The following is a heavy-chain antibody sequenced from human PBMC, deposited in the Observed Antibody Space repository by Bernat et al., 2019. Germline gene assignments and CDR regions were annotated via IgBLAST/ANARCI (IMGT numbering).Heavy chain of an antibody. CDR2: IYSGGST. V-gene: IGHV3-66*04. D-gene: IGHD6-19*01. Sequence: EVQLVESGGGLVQPGGSLRLSCAASGFTVSSYYMSWVRQAPGKGLEWVSVIYSGGSTYYADSVKGRFTISRDNSKNTLYLQMNSLRAEDTAVYYCARLFGSGLNWFDPWGQGTLVTVSS. CDR1: GFTVSSYY. J-gene: IGHJ5*02. CDR3: ARLFGSGLNWFDP.